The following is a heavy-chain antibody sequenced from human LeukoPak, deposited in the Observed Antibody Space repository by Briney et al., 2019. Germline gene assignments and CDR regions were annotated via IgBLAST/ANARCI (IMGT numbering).Heavy chain of an antibody. J-gene: IGHJ4*02. CDR2: ISWNSGSI. D-gene: IGHD3-22*01. Sequence: GGSLRLSCAASGFTFDDYAMHWVRQAPGKGLEWVSGISWNSGSIGYADSVKGRFTISRDNSKNTLYLQMNSLRAEDTAVYYCAKDPAYYYDSSGSLNYFDYWGQGTLVTVSS. CDR1: GFTFDDYA. V-gene: IGHV3-9*01. CDR3: AKDPAYYYDSSGSLNYFDY.